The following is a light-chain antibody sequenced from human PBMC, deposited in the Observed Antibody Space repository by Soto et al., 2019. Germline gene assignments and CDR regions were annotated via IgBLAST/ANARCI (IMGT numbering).Light chain of an antibody. Sequence: EIVLTQSPDTLSLSPGERATLSRRASQSIRSERLAWYQQKPGQAPRLVIYGTSSRATGIPARFSGSGSGTEFTLIISSLQSEDSAVYYCQQYNSWLWTFGQGTKVDIK. CDR1: QSIRSER. CDR3: QQYNSWLWT. CDR2: GTS. V-gene: IGKV3D-15*01. J-gene: IGKJ1*01.